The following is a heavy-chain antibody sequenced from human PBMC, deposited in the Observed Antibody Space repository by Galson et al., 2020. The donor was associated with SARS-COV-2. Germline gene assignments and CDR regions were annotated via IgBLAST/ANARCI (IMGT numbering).Heavy chain of an antibody. CDR2: TNPVSGIA. CDR1: GGTFSRHA. V-gene: IGHV1-69*13. CDR3: ARGYNYLYYMDV. J-gene: IGHJ6*03. Sequence: SVKVSCKASGGTFSRHAFSWVRQAPGQGLEWVGRTNPVSGIADFAQKFQGRVTITADESTRTTYMELSSLRSEDTGIYYCARGYNYLYYMDVWGKGTTVTISS.